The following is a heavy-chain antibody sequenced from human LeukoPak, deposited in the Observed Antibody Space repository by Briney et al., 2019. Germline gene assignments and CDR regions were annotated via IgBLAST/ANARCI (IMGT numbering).Heavy chain of an antibody. Sequence: SETLSLTCTVSGGSINKYYWSWVRQPAGKGLEWIGRMYSSGSTTYSPSLKSRVTMSVDMSKNEFSLKLSSVTAADTAVYYCAREARARWFPYYYYGMDVWGQGTTVTVSS. CDR2: MYSSGST. J-gene: IGHJ6*02. CDR3: AREARARWFPYYYYGMDV. D-gene: IGHD3-10*01. V-gene: IGHV4-4*07. CDR1: GGSINKYY.